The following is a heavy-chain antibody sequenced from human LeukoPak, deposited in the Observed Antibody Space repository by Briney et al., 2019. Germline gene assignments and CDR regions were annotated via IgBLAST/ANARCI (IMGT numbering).Heavy chain of an antibody. D-gene: IGHD3-22*01. V-gene: IGHV3-23*01. Sequence: GGSLRPSCAASGFTFSSYAMSWVRQAPGKGLEWVSAISGSGGSTYYADSVKGRFTISRDNSKNTLYLQMNSLRAEDTAVYYCANLLNYYDSSGLGDWGQGTLVTVSS. J-gene: IGHJ4*02. CDR3: ANLLNYYDSSGLGD. CDR2: ISGSGGST. CDR1: GFTFSSYA.